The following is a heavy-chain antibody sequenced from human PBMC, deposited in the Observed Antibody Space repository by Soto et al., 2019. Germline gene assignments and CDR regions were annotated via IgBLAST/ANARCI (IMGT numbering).Heavy chain of an antibody. CDR1: GGTFSSYA. D-gene: IGHD4-4*01. V-gene: IGHV1-69*13. Sequence: SVKVSCKAPGGTFSSYAISWVRQAPGQGLEWMGGIIPIFGTANYAQKFQGRVTITADESTSTAYMELSSLRSEDTAVYYCARPRFLGVTAYYGTDVWGQGTTVTVSS. CDR3: ARPRFLGVTAYYGTDV. CDR2: IIPIFGTA. J-gene: IGHJ6*02.